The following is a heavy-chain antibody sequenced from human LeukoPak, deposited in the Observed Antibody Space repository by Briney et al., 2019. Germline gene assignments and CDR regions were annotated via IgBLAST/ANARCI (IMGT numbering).Heavy chain of an antibody. CDR2: IYHSGTT. CDR3: ARAAGGIQLWVPEGGFDY. D-gene: IGHD5-18*01. J-gene: IGHJ4*02. V-gene: IGHV4-30-2*05. CDR1: GVAISRGGYA. Sequence: ASETLPLTCAVSGVAISRGGYAWNWIRQPPGKGLEWIAYIYHSGTTYYNPSLKSRATLSVDTSKNQFSLKLSSVTAADTAVYYCARAAGGIQLWVPEGGFDYWGQGTLVTVSS.